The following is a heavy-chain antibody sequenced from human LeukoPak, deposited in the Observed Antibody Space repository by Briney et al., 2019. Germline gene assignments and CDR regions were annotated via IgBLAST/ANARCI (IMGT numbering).Heavy chain of an antibody. Sequence: SETLSLTCAVYGGSFSGYYWSWIRQPPGKGLEWIGEINHSGSTNYNPSLKSRVTISVDTSKSQFSLKLSSVTAADTAVYYCARGRAYYYGSGSYYPFDYWGQGTLVTVSS. CDR2: INHSGST. J-gene: IGHJ4*02. D-gene: IGHD3-10*01. CDR3: ARGRAYYYGSGSYYPFDY. CDR1: GGSFSGYY. V-gene: IGHV4-34*01.